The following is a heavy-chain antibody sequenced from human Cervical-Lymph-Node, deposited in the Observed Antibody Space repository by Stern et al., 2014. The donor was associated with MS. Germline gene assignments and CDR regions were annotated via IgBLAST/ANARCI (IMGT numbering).Heavy chain of an antibody. V-gene: IGHV3-9*01. D-gene: IGHD6-19*01. CDR3: AKELTRGTHRHMNSGWYYYYYGMDV. CDR1: GFTFDDYA. J-gene: IGHJ6*02. Sequence: EVQLVESGGGLVQPGRSLRLSCAASGFTFDDYAMHWVRQAPGKGLEWVSGISWNSGSIGYADSVKGRFTISRDNAKNSLYLQMNSLRAEDTALYYCAKELTRGTHRHMNSGWYYYYYGMDVWGQGTTVTVSS. CDR2: ISWNSGSI.